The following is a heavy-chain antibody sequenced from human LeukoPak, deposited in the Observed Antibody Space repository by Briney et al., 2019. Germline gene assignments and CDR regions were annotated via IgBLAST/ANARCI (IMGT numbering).Heavy chain of an antibody. CDR2: IYYSGST. V-gene: IGHV4-59*12. J-gene: IGHJ3*02. CDR3: ARDHSPRYAVLTGYDAFDI. CDR1: GGSISSYY. D-gene: IGHD3-9*01. Sequence: SETLSLTCTVSGGSISSYYWSWIRQPPGKGLEWIGYIYYSGSTNYNPSLKSRVTISVDTSKNQFSLKLSSVTAADTAVYYCARDHSPRYAVLTGYDAFDIWGQGTMVTVSS.